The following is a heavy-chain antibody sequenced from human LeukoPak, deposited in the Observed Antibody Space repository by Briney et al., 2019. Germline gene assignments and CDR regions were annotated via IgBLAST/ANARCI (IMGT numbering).Heavy chain of an antibody. CDR2: IYDSAST. CDR1: GGSITSDNYY. V-gene: IGHV4-39*06. J-gene: IGHJ4*02. D-gene: IGHD2-15*01. Sequence: PSETLSLTCTVSGGSITSDNYYWGWMRQTPGKGLDWIGSIYDSASTNYNPSLKSRVTISLDTSKNQVTLRLTAVTAADTAVYYCARCREGGRGEAADYLGQGTLVTVSS. CDR3: ARCREGGRGEAADY.